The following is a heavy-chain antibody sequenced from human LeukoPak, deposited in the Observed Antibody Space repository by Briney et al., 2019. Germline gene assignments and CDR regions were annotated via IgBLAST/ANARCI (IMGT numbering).Heavy chain of an antibody. D-gene: IGHD3-22*01. Sequence: GGSLRLSRAASGLTFSSYWMSWVRQAPGKGLEWVANIKQDGSEKYYVDSVKGRFTISRDNAKNSLFLQMNSLRAEDTAVYYCARGEYYYDGGYWGQGTLVTVSS. CDR1: GLTFSSYW. V-gene: IGHV3-7*04. CDR2: IKQDGSEK. J-gene: IGHJ4*02. CDR3: ARGEYYYDGGY.